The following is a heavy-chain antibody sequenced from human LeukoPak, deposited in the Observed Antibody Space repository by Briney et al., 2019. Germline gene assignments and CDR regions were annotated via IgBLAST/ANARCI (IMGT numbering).Heavy chain of an antibody. V-gene: IGHV4-59*01. CDR1: GGSISRDY. J-gene: IGHJ6*02. D-gene: IGHD1-14*01. CDR3: ASQSIIQGMDV. Sequence: PSETLSLTCIVSGGSISRDYWSWIRQPPGKGLEWIGYIYYSGSTNYNPSLKSRVTISVDTSKNQFSLKLSSVTAADTAVYYCASQSIIQGMDVWGQGTTVTVSS. CDR2: IYYSGST.